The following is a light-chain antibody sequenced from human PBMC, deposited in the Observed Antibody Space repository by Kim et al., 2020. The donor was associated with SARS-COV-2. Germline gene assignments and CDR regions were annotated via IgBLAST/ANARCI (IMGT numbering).Light chain of an antibody. CDR3: QVWDAGSDAWV. V-gene: IGLV3-21*04. Sequence: APGETARLTCGGDNVGGKSVHWYLEKPGQAPILVIYNDYARPSGIPERFSGSNSGNTATLTISMVEAGDEADYYCQVWDAGSDAWVFGGGTKLTVL. CDR1: NVGGKS. CDR2: NDY. J-gene: IGLJ3*02.